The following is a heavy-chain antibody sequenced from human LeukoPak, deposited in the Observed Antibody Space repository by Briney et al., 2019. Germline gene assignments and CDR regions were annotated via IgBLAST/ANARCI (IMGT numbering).Heavy chain of an antibody. Sequence: SETLSLTCTVSGGSIGSYYWSWIRQPPGKGLEWIGYVYYSGSTNYNPSLKSRVTISVDTSKNQFSLKLSSVTAADTAVYYCARQTNSGWFDYWGQGTLVTVSS. CDR1: GGSIGSYY. D-gene: IGHD5-12*01. CDR2: VYYSGST. CDR3: ARQTNSGWFDY. J-gene: IGHJ4*02. V-gene: IGHV4-59*08.